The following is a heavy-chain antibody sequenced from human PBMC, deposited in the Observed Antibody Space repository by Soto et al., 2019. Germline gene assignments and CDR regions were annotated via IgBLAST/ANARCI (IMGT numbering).Heavy chain of an antibody. V-gene: IGHV3-66*01. D-gene: IGHD2-2*01. CDR3: ARSMPFYY. CDR2: LYSGGST. CDR1: GFTVSSNY. J-gene: IGHJ4*02. Sequence: GGSLRLSCAASGFTVSSNYMSWVRQAPGKGLEWVSVLYSGGSTYYADSVKGRFSISRDNSKNTVYLQMNSLRAEDTAVYYCARSMPFYYWGQGALVTVSS.